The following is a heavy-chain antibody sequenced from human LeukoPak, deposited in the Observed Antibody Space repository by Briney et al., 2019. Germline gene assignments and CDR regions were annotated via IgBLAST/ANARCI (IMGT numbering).Heavy chain of an antibody. CDR3: ARDTLAGGTTSDY. CDR2: IYYSGST. D-gene: IGHD4-23*01. Sequence: SETLSLTCTVSGGSISSGGYYWSWSRQRPGKGLEWIGYIYYSGSTYYNPSLKSRVTISVDTSKNQFSLKLSSVTAADTAVYYCARDTLAGGTTSDYWGQGTLVTVSS. V-gene: IGHV4-31*03. J-gene: IGHJ4*02. CDR1: GGSISSGGYY.